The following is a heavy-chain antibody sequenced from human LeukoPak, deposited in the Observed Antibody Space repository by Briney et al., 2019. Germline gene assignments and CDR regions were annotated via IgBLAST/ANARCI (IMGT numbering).Heavy chain of an antibody. CDR3: ARGHSYGRFWSNFDY. D-gene: IGHD5-18*01. Sequence: SETLSLTCTVSGGSVSSGSYYWTWIRQPPGKGLEWIGYIYYSGSTNYNPSLKSRVTISVDASKNQFSLKLSSVTAADTAVYYCARGHSYGRFWSNFDYWGQGTLVTASS. J-gene: IGHJ4*02. CDR2: IYYSGST. V-gene: IGHV4-61*01. CDR1: GGSVSSGSYY.